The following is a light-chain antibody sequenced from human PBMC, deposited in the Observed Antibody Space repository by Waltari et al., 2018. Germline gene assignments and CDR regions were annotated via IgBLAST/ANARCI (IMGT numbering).Light chain of an antibody. V-gene: IGLV4-69*01. CDR2: VNSDGTH. CDR3: QTGGHGTWV. Sequence: QLVLTQSPSASASLGASFKPTCTLTSGPRPNVLPWLRKRPEEGPRYLMTVNSDGTHNKGDEIPDRFSGSSSGAERYLTISSLQSEDEADYYCQTGGHGTWVFGGGTKLTVL. CDR1: SGPRPNV. J-gene: IGLJ3*02.